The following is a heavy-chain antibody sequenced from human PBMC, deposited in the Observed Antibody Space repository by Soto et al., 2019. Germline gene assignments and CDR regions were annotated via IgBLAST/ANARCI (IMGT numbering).Heavy chain of an antibody. CDR1: GFTFSSYG. CDR2: IWYDGSNK. Sequence: GGSLRLSCAASGFTFSSYGMHWVRQAPGKGLEWVAVIWYDGSNKYYADSVKGRFTISRDNSKNTLYLQMNSLRAEDTAVYYCARVPGYSSGWYPIWFDPWGQGTLVTVSS. V-gene: IGHV3-33*01. J-gene: IGHJ5*02. CDR3: ARVPGYSSGWYPIWFDP. D-gene: IGHD6-19*01.